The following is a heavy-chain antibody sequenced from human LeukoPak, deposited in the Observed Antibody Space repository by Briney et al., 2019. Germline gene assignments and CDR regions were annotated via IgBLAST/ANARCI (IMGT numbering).Heavy chain of an antibody. D-gene: IGHD3-16*01. V-gene: IGHV3-30*18. Sequence: GRSLRLSCAASGFTFSNYGMHWVRQAPGKGLEWVAFISFDGSSKSYAESVKGRFTISRDKSENTLYLQMNSLGADDTAMYYCVKDVGAFDYWGQGTLVTVSS. J-gene: IGHJ4*02. CDR2: ISFDGSSK. CDR1: GFTFSNYG. CDR3: VKDVGAFDY.